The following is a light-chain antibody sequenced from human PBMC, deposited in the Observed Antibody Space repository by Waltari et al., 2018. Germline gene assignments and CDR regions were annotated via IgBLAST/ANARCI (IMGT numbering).Light chain of an antibody. CDR3: QHYVRLPVT. CDR2: DAY. Sequence: DIVLTQFPGTLSLSAGERATLSCRASPSIGQYLAWYQLRPGQAPRLLIYDAYIRAAGIPDRFSGSGSGTDFSLTISRLEPEDFAMYYCQHYVRLPVTFGQGTKVEIK. V-gene: IGKV3-20*01. J-gene: IGKJ1*01. CDR1: PSIGQY.